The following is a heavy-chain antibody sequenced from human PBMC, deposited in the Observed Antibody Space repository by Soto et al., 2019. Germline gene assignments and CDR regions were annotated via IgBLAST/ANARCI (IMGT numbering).Heavy chain of an antibody. CDR2: ISSSGGST. CDR1: GFTFSSYA. D-gene: IGHD3-22*01. J-gene: IGHJ4*02. Sequence: GGSLRLSCSASGFTFSSYAMHWVRQAPGKGLEYVSGISSSGGSTYYADSVRGRFIISRDNSKNTLHLQMSSLRGEDTAVYYCVKGHYYPYDHFDYWGQGTLVTVSS. CDR3: VKGHYYPYDHFDY. V-gene: IGHV3-64D*08.